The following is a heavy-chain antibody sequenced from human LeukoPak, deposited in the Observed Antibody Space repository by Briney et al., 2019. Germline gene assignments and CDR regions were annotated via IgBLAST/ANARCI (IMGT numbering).Heavy chain of an antibody. CDR1: GFTFGDYA. J-gene: IGHJ4*02. V-gene: IGHV3-9*01. CDR2: IGWNSGSI. Sequence: GRSLRLSCAASGFTFGDYAMHWVRQAPGKGLEWVSRIGWNSGSIGYADSVKGRFTISRDNAKNSLYLQMNSLRAEDTALYYCAKDEEYRYYYDSSGYYGGLGYWGQGTLVTVSS. CDR3: AKDEEYRYYYDSSGYYGGLGY. D-gene: IGHD3-22*01.